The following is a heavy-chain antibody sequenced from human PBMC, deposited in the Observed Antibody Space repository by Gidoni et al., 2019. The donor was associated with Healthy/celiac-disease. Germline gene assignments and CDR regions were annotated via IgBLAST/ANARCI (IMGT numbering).Heavy chain of an antibody. CDR3: AMGYYYDSSGYIFDY. CDR2: IYYSGST. Sequence: QVQLQESGPGLVKPSETLSLTCPVSGGSLSSYYGSWIRQPPGKGLEWIGYIYYSGSTNYNPPLKSRVTISVDTSKNQFSLKLSSVTAADTAVYYCAMGYYYDSSGYIFDYWGQGTLVTVSS. V-gene: IGHV4-59*01. CDR1: GGSLSSYY. J-gene: IGHJ4*02. D-gene: IGHD3-22*01.